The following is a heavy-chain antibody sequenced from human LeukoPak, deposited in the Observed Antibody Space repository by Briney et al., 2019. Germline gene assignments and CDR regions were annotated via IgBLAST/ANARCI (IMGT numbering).Heavy chain of an antibody. Sequence: GGSLRLSCAASGFTFSSHWMSWVRQAPGKGLEWVANVNQDGSIQTYLHSMKGRFTISRDNAKNSLSLQMNSLRAEDTAVYYCVRYNADSSGNYYFDYWGQGTLVTVSS. CDR1: GFTFSSHW. CDR2: VNQDGSIQ. D-gene: IGHD6-19*01. CDR3: VRYNADSSGNYYFDY. V-gene: IGHV3-7*04. J-gene: IGHJ4*02.